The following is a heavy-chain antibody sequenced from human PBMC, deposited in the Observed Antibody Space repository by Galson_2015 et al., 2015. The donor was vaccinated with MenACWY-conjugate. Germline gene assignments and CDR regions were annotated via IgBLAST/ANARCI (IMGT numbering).Heavy chain of an antibody. CDR2: IKSKHDGETS. V-gene: IGHV3-15*01. CDR1: GFTFRNDW. CDR3: TTGIVGATTDYLDP. J-gene: IGHJ5*02. D-gene: IGHD1-26*01. Sequence: SLRLSCAASGFTFRNDWMSWVRQAPGKGLELVGRIKSKHDGETSDYAAAVKGRFTISRDDSTNTLYLQMNSLKTEDTAVYYCTTGIVGATTDYLDPWGQGTLVTVSS.